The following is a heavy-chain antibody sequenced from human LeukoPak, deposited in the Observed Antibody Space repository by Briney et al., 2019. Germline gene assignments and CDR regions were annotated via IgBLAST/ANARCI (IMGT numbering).Heavy chain of an antibody. Sequence: ASVKVSCKASGYTFTSYGISWVRQAPGQGLEWLGWINPNTGDTNYAQKFQGRVTMTRDTSISTAYMELSRLRSDDTAVYYCARVPGGGAARNAFDIWGQGTMVTVSS. CDR1: GYTFTSYG. CDR3: ARVPGGGAARNAFDI. V-gene: IGHV1-2*02. D-gene: IGHD6-6*01. CDR2: INPNTGDT. J-gene: IGHJ3*02.